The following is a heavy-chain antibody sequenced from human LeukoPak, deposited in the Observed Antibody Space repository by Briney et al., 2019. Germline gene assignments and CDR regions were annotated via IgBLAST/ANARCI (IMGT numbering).Heavy chain of an antibody. J-gene: IGHJ6*03. CDR1: GGSFNGYY. CDR3: ARLVVTAPQNHYYMDV. D-gene: IGHD2-21*02. CDR2: INHIGTT. V-gene: IGHV4-34*01. Sequence: NPSETLSLTCNVSGGSFNGYYGTWIRQPPGKGLEWIAEINHIGTTNHNPSLKSRVSVSTDTSKNQFFLRLTSVTAADTALYYCARLVVTAPQNHYYMDVWGEGTTVTVSS.